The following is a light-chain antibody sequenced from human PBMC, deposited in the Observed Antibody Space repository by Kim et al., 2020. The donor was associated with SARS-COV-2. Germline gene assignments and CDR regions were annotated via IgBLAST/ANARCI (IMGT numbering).Light chain of an antibody. Sequence: ASVGDRVIINCRSSQDIRNDLGWYQQNPGGAPKRLIYGASSLQSGVPSRFSGSGSGTEFTLTISSLQPEDFATYFCLQHNTYPITFGQGTRLEIK. J-gene: IGKJ5*01. CDR2: GAS. V-gene: IGKV1-17*01. CDR3: LQHNTYPIT. CDR1: QDIRND.